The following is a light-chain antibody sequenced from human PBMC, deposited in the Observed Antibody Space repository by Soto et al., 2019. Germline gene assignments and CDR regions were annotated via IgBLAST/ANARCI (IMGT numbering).Light chain of an antibody. CDR2: DAS. Sequence: EMVLTHXXAPVSLSPGERATLXCRASQSVSSYLAWYQQKPGQAPRLLIYDASNRATGIPARFSGSGSGTDFTLTISSLEPEDFAVYYCQQRSNWPPTFGQGRRLEI. J-gene: IGKJ5*01. V-gene: IGKV3-11*01. CDR3: QQRSNWPPT. CDR1: QSVSSY.